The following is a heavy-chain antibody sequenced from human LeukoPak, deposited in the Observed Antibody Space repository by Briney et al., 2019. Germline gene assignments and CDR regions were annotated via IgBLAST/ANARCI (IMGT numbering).Heavy chain of an antibody. CDR2: IYYSGST. V-gene: IGHV4-59*01. Sequence: SETLSLTCTVSGGSISSYYWSWIRQPPGKGLEWIGYIYYSGSTNYNPSLKSRVTISVDTSKNQFSLKLSSVTAADTAVYYCARDFPDISSSRRFDYWGQGTLVTVSS. D-gene: IGHD6-6*01. CDR1: GGSISSYY. J-gene: IGHJ4*02. CDR3: ARDFPDISSSRRFDY.